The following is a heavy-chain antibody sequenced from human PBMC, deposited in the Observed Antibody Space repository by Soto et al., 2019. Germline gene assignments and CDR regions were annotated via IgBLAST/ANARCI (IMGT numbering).Heavy chain of an antibody. CDR2: IPQEGSDG. Sequence: DVQLEESGGGLVQPGASLRLSCEVSGFTLSMYSMSWVRQAPGKGLEWVAKIPQEGSDGHYVDSVKGRFTISRDNAKNSVYLQMNSLRADDTAVYYCARDQLILPAHDFVYGSDVWGQGAKVTVSS. J-gene: IGHJ6*02. CDR3: ARDQLILPAHDFVYGSDV. D-gene: IGHD2-21*02. V-gene: IGHV3-7*03. CDR1: GFTLSMYS.